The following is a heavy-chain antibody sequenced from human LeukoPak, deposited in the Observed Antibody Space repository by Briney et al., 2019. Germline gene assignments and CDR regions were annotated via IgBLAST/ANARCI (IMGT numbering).Heavy chain of an antibody. V-gene: IGHV3-66*01. CDR2: IYSDGTI. CDR1: GFTVSSNY. Sequence: PGGSLRLSCAASGFTVSSNYMSWVRQVPGKGLEWVSVIYSDGTISYADSVKGRFTISRDNSKNTLSLQMNSLRAEDTAVYYCARVRYGSGSLYYGVDVWGQGTTVTVSS. CDR3: ARVRYGSGSLYYGVDV. J-gene: IGHJ6*02. D-gene: IGHD3-10*01.